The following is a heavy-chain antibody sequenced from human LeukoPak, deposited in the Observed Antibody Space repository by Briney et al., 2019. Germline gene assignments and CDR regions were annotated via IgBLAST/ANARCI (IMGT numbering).Heavy chain of an antibody. CDR1: GFTFSSYG. V-gene: IGHV3-30*18. D-gene: IGHD5-12*01. J-gene: IGHJ4*02. Sequence: GGSLRLSCAASGFTFSSYGMHWVRQAPGKGLEWVAVISYDGSNKYYADSVKGRFTISRDNSKNTLYLQMNSLRAEDTAVYYCAKVGGNIVATILYFDYWGQGTLVTVSS. CDR2: ISYDGSNK. CDR3: AKVGGNIVATILYFDY.